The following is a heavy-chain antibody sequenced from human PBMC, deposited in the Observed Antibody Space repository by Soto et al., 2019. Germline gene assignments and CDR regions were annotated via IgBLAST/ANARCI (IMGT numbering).Heavy chain of an antibody. CDR2: ISGSGGST. CDR1: GFTFSSYA. CDR3: AKGGATGSHSSSWYYFDY. V-gene: IGHV3-23*01. D-gene: IGHD6-13*01. J-gene: IGHJ4*02. Sequence: PGGSLRLSCAASGFTFSSYAMSWVRQAPGKGLEWVSAISGSGGSTYYADSVKGRFTISRDNSKNTLYLQMNSLRAEDTAVYYCAKGGATGSHSSSWYYFDYWGQGTLVTVSS.